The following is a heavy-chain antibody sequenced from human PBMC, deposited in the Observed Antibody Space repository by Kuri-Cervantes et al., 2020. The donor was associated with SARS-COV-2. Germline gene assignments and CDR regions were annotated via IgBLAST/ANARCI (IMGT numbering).Heavy chain of an antibody. V-gene: IGHV4-34*01. Sequence: SQTLSLTCAVYGGFFRGYYWSWIRQPPGKGLEWIGEINHSGSTNYNPSLKSRVTISVDTSKNQFSLKLSSVTAADTAVYYCARGRQFWDIVVVVAARWFDPWGQGTLVTVSS. CDR1: GGFFRGYY. J-gene: IGHJ5*02. CDR2: INHSGST. D-gene: IGHD2-15*01. CDR3: ARGRQFWDIVVVVAARWFDP.